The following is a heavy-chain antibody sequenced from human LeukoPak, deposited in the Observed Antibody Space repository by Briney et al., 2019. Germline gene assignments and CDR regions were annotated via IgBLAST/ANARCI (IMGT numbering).Heavy chain of an antibody. CDR1: GGSISSGGYS. CDR3: AREIIPRLLWFGDWMRRVDAFDI. Sequence: SETLSLTCAVSGGSISSGGYSWSWIRQPPGKGLEWIGYIYYSGSTYYNPSLKSRVTISVDTSKNQFSLKLSSVTAADTAVYYCAREIIPRLLWFGDWMRRVDAFDIWGQGTMVTVSS. V-gene: IGHV4-30-4*07. D-gene: IGHD3-10*01. J-gene: IGHJ3*02. CDR2: IYYSGST.